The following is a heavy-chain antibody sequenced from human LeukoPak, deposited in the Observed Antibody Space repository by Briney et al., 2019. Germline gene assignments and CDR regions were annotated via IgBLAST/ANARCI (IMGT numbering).Heavy chain of an antibody. CDR1: GGSISSSSYY. D-gene: IGHD3-10*01. V-gene: IGHV4-39*01. Sequence: SETLSLTCTVSGGSISSSSYYWGWIRQPPGKGLEWIGSIYYSGSTYYNPSLKSRVTTSVDTSKNQFSLKLSSVTAADTAVYYCARSELTMVRGVRWFDPWGQGTLVTVSS. CDR2: IYYSGST. CDR3: ARSELTMVRGVRWFDP. J-gene: IGHJ5*02.